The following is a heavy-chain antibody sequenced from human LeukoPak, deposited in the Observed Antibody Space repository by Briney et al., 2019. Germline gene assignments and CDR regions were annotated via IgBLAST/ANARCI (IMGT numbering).Heavy chain of an antibody. CDR3: ARGLGSSSSRRGHWYFDL. V-gene: IGHV4-34*01. Sequence: SETLSLTCTVSGGSMSNYYWSWSRQPPGKGLEWIGEINHSGSTNYNPPLKSRVTISVDTSKNQFSLKLSSVTAADTAVYYCARGLGSSSSRRGHWYFDLWGRGTLVTVSS. D-gene: IGHD6-6*01. CDR1: GGSMSNYY. CDR2: INHSGST. J-gene: IGHJ2*01.